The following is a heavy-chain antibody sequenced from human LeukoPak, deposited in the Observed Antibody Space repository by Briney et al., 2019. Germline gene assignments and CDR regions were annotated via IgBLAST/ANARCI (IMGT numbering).Heavy chain of an antibody. Sequence: GGSLRLSCAASGFTFSTYWMHWVRQAPGKGLVWVSRINSDGSSTIYADSVKGRFTISRDNAKNTLYLQMNSLRADDTAVYYCARGEGGATFDYWGQGTLVTVSS. CDR3: ARGEGGATFDY. CDR2: INSDGSST. D-gene: IGHD1-26*01. V-gene: IGHV3-74*01. J-gene: IGHJ4*02. CDR1: GFTFSTYW.